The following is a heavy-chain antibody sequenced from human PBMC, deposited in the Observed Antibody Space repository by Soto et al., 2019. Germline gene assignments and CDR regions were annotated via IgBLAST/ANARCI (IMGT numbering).Heavy chain of an antibody. CDR3: ARHNFGVVINPNWFDP. J-gene: IGHJ5*02. V-gene: IGHV4-39*01. CDR2: IYYSGST. Sequence: SETLSLTSTVYAGSISIRSYYWGWIRQPPGKGLEWIGRIYYSGSTYYNPSLKSRVTISVDTSKNQFSLKLISVTAADTAVYYCARHNFGVVINPNWFDPWGQGTLVTVSS. CDR1: AGSISIRSYY. D-gene: IGHD3-3*01.